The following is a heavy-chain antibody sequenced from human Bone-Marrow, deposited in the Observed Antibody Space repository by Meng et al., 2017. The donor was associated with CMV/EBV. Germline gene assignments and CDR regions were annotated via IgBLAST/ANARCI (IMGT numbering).Heavy chain of an antibody. CDR2: TYYRSKWYN. Sequence: SQTLSLTCAISGYSVSSNSAAWNWMRQSPSRGLEWLGRTYYRSKWYNDYAVSVKSRITINPDTSKNQFSLQLNSVTPEDTAVYYCARAGQWLVDYYYYYGMDVCGQGTTVTVSS. J-gene: IGHJ6*02. D-gene: IGHD6-19*01. CDR1: GYSVSSNSAA. V-gene: IGHV6-1*01. CDR3: ARAGQWLVDYYYYYGMDV.